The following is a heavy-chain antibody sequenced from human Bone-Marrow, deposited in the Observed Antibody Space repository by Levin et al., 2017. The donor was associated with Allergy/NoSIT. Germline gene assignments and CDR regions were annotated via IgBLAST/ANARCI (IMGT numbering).Heavy chain of an antibody. CDR1: GFTFNIYA. CDR2: IRESGVGT. CDR3: ARVAPRQGGRGWYGGDDY. Sequence: GGSLRLSCAASGFTFNIYAMTWVRQAPGKGLEWVSTIRESGVGTHYADSVKGRFTISRDNSKTTVYLPMNSLRAEDTAVYFCARVAPRQGGRGWYGGDDYWGQGTLVSVSS. V-gene: IGHV3-23*01. D-gene: IGHD6-19*01. J-gene: IGHJ4*02.